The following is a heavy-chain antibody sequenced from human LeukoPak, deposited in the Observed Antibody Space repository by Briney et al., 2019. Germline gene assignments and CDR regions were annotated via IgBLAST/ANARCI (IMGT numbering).Heavy chain of an antibody. CDR3: ARDVPAYYYDSSGYTDAFDI. D-gene: IGHD3-22*01. J-gene: IGHJ3*02. Sequence: PGRSLRLSCAASGFTFSSYGMHWVRQAPGKGLEWVAVIWYDGSNKYYADSVKGRFTISRDNSKNMLYLQMNSLRAEDTAVYYCARDVPAYYYDSSGYTDAFDIWGQGTMVTVSS. CDR1: GFTFSSYG. CDR2: IWYDGSNK. V-gene: IGHV3-33*01.